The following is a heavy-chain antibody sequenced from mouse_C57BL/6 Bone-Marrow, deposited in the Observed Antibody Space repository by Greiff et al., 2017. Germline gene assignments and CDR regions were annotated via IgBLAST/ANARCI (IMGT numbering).Heavy chain of an antibody. D-gene: IGHD1-1*01. CDR3: ARRVTTVVASLIDYAMDY. CDR2: INPNNGGT. J-gene: IGHJ4*01. Sequence: VQLKQSGPELVKPGASVKIPCKASGYTFTDYNMDWVKQSHGKSLEWIGDINPNNGGTIYNQKFKGKATLTVDKSSSTAYMELRSLTSEDTAVYYCARRVTTVVASLIDYAMDYWGQGTSVTVSS. CDR1: GYTFTDYN. V-gene: IGHV1-18*01.